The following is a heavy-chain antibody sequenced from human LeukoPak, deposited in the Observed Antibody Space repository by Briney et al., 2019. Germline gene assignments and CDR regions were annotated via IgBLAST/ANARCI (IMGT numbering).Heavy chain of an antibody. J-gene: IGHJ4*02. CDR1: GFTFSSYA. CDR3: AKGHIIVVVPAAYDY. CDR2: ISGSGGST. Sequence: GGSLRLSCAASGFTFSSYAMSWVRQAPGKGLEWVSAISGSGGSTYYEDSVKGRFTISRDNSKNTLYLQMNSLRAEDTAVYYCAKGHIIVVVPAAYDYWGQGTLVTVSS. V-gene: IGHV3-23*01. D-gene: IGHD2-2*01.